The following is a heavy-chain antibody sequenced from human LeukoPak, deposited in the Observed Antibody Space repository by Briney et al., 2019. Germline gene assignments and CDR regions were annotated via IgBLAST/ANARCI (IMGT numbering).Heavy chain of an antibody. CDR3: AKDLGIAAAGPEQDY. V-gene: IGHV3-23*01. J-gene: IGHJ4*02. D-gene: IGHD6-13*01. CDR2: ISGSGGST. CDR1: GFTFGSYA. Sequence: PGGSLRLSCAASGFTFGSYAMSWVRQAPGKGLEWVSAISGSGGSTYYADSVKGRFTISRDNSKNTLYLQMNSLRAEDTAVYYCAKDLGIAAAGPEQDYWGQGTLVTVSS.